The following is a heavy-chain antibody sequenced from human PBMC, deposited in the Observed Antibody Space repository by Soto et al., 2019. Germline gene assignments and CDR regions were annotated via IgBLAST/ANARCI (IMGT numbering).Heavy chain of an antibody. Sequence: PGGSLRLSCAASGFTFSSYAMSWVRQAPGKGLEWVSAISGSGGSTYYADSVKGRFTISRDNSKNTLYLQMNSLRAEDTAVYYCAKVLGIWSGYPQHFDYWGQGTLVTVSS. D-gene: IGHD3-3*01. CDR3: AKVLGIWSGYPQHFDY. CDR2: ISGSGGST. CDR1: GFTFSSYA. V-gene: IGHV3-23*01. J-gene: IGHJ4*02.